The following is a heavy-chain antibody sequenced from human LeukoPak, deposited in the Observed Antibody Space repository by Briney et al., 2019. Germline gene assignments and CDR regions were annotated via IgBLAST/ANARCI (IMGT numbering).Heavy chain of an antibody. Sequence: SETLSLTCTVSGGSMVNYHWTWIRQSPGKEPEYIGYIYNIETTYNNPSLMGRVTISVDMSSRQFSLKLKSVTAADTAVYYCARGLDGYRFDHRGQGIMVTVSS. D-gene: IGHD5-18*01. CDR2: IYNIETT. CDR3: ARGLDGYRFDH. V-gene: IGHV4-59*01. CDR1: GGSMVNYH. J-gene: IGHJ5*02.